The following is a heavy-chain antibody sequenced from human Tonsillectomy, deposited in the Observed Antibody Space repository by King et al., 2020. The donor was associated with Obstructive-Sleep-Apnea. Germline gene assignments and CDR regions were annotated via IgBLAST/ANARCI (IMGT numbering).Heavy chain of an antibody. CDR1: GGSFSDYY. Sequence: VQLQQWGAGLLKPSETLSLTCAVFGGSFSDYYCSWIRQPPGKRREWIGEINHSGSTNYNPSLKSRVTISVDTSKNQFSLKLNFVTAADTAVYYCARGSGAAAVNWFDPWGQGTLVTVSS. D-gene: IGHD6-13*01. CDR3: ARGSGAAAVNWFDP. J-gene: IGHJ5*02. V-gene: IGHV4-34*01. CDR2: INHSGST.